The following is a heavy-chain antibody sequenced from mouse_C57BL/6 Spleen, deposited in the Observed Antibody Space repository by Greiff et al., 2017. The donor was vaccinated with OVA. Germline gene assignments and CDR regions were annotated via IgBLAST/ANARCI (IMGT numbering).Heavy chain of an antibody. Sequence: LEESGAELARPGASVKLSCKASGYTFTSYGISWVKQRTGQGLEWIGEIYPRSGNTYYNEKFKGKATLTADKSSSTAYMELRSLTSEDSAVYFCARDPITTTNYWGQGTTLTVSS. V-gene: IGHV1-81*01. CDR1: GYTFTSYG. CDR2: IYPRSGNT. CDR3: ARDPITTTNY. J-gene: IGHJ2*01. D-gene: IGHD1-2*01.